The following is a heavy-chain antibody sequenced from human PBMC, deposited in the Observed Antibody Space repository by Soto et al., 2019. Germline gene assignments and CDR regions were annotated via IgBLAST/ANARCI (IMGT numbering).Heavy chain of an antibody. CDR2: IYYRGKT. Sequence: SETLSLTCTVSGGSMSPYYWTWIRQPPGKGLEWIANIYYRGKTNYNPSFESRVTISIDTSKNQFSLKLSSVTAADTAVYYCASGRIQVWHQFEYRGQGTLVTVSS. V-gene: IGHV4-59*12. CDR3: ASGRIQVWHQFEY. J-gene: IGHJ4*02. CDR1: GGSMSPYY. D-gene: IGHD5-18*01.